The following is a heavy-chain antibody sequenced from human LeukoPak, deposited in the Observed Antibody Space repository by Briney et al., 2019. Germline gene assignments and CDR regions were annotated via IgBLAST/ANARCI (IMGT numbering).Heavy chain of an antibody. J-gene: IGHJ5*02. Sequence: ASETLSLTCAVYGGSFSGYYWSWICQPPGKGLEWIGEINHSGSTNYNPSLKSRVTISVDTSKNQFSLKLSSVTAADTAVYYCARGRGGYSSFRNWFDPWGQGTLVTVSS. CDR3: ARGRGGYSSFRNWFDP. D-gene: IGHD6-6*01. CDR1: GGSFSGYY. CDR2: INHSGST. V-gene: IGHV4-34*01.